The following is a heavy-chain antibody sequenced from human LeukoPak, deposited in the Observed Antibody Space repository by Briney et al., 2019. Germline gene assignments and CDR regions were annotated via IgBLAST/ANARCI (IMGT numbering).Heavy chain of an antibody. D-gene: IGHD4-17*01. CDR2: IKWDGGRT. Sequence: GGSLRLSCAASGFTFDDHGMSWVRQAPGKGLEWVSGIKWDGGRTGYADSVKGRFTISRDNGKNSLYLQMNSLRAEDTAVYYCARDRLHYGEYEKTFDYWGQGTLVTVSS. J-gene: IGHJ4*02. CDR3: ARDRLHYGEYEKTFDY. CDR1: GFTFDDHG. V-gene: IGHV3-20*04.